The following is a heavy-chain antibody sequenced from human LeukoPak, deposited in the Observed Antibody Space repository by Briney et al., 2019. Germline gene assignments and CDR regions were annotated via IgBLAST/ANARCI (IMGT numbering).Heavy chain of an antibody. CDR3: AKENVRNYDILTGYYTDYFDY. V-gene: IGHV3-30*18. Sequence: PGRSLRLSCAASGFTSSSYGMHWVRQAPGKGLEWVAVISYDGSNKYYADSVKGRFTISRDNSKNTLYPQMNSLRAEDTAVYYCAKENVRNYDILTGYYTDYFDYWGQGTLVTVSS. CDR1: GFTSSSYG. J-gene: IGHJ4*02. D-gene: IGHD3-9*01. CDR2: ISYDGSNK.